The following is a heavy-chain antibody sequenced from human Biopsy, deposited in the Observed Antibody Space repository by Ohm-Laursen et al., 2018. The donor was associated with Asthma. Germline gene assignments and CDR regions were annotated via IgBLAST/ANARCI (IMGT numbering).Heavy chain of an antibody. CDR1: GFTFGNSW. CDR2: VSYDGGVA. V-gene: IGHV3-30*18. CDR3: AKRRGYSDLTDFDH. Sequence: SLRLSCTASGFTFGNSWMSWGRQTPGKGLEWVAVVSYDGGVAHYADSMKGRFTISRDNAKSTLYLQMNRLRTDDTAVYFCAKRRGYSDLTDFDHWGQGTLVTVSS. J-gene: IGHJ4*02. D-gene: IGHD3-3*01.